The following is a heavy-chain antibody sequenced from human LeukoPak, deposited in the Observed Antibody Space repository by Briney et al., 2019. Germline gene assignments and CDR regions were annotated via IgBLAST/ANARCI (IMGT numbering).Heavy chain of an antibody. V-gene: IGHV1-18*01. CDR3: ARDSPFLFTIVRGVITFFDH. Sequence: ASVKVSCKASGYTFTSYGISWVRQAPGQGLEWMGWISAYNGNTNYAQKLQGRVTMTTDTSTSTAYMELRSLRSDDTAVYYCARDSPFLFTIVRGVITFFDHWGQGTLVTVSS. CDR1: GYTFTSYG. D-gene: IGHD3-10*01. CDR2: ISAYNGNT. J-gene: IGHJ4*02.